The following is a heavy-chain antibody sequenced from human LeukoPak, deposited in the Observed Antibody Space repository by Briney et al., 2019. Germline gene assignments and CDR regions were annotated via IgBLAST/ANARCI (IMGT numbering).Heavy chain of an antibody. D-gene: IGHD3-10*01. CDR2: IYPGDSDS. J-gene: IGHJ5*02. V-gene: IGHV5-51*01. CDR3: PRGLMVRGERWFHP. Sequence: GESLKISCKASGYSFSNYWIGWVRQMPGKGLELMGIIYPGDSDSRYSPSFQGQVTISADKSFSTAYLQWSRLQGSGTGMSYCPRGLMVRGERWFHPGGQGTLVTVSS. CDR1: GYSFSNYW.